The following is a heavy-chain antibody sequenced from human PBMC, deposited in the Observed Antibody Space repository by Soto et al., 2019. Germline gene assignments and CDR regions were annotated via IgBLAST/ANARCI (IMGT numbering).Heavy chain of an antibody. CDR3: TTRGGRYRAAWDYYYYGMDL. J-gene: IGHJ6*02. CDR1: GFSITNAW. D-gene: IGHD1-26*01. V-gene: IGHV3-15*01. CDR2: IKSKTDGGTT. Sequence: EVQLVESGGDLVKPGGSLSLSCAASGFSITNAWMTWVRQPPGKGLEWVARIKSKTDGGTTDYVAPVKGRFTISREDSNNTLYLEMNSLKTGDAAVYYCTTRGGRYRAAWDYYYYGMDLWGQGTTVTVSS.